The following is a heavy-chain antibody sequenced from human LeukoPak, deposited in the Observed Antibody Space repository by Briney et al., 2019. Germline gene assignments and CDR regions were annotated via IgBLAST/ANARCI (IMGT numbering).Heavy chain of an antibody. V-gene: IGHV3-48*04. CDR1: GFTFSSYS. CDR2: ISSSSSTI. D-gene: IGHD3-22*01. J-gene: IGHJ4*02. Sequence: PGGSLRLSCAASGFTFSSYSMNWVRQAPGKGLEWVSYISSSSSTIYYADSVKGRFTISRDNAKNSLYLQMNSLRAEDTAVYYCARNQYYYDSSGYSYWGQGTLVTVSS. CDR3: ARNQYYYDSSGYSY.